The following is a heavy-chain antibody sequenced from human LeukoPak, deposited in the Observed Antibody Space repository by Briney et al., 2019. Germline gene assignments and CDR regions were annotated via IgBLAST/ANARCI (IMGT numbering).Heavy chain of an antibody. D-gene: IGHD6-6*01. CDR3: ARDARRLSSSPYYFDY. V-gene: IGHV3-9*01. J-gene: IGHJ4*02. CDR1: GFSFDEYT. Sequence: GRSLRLSCAASGFSFDEYTMHWVRQVPGKGLELVSGLSWGSYSVGYADSVKGRFTISRDNAKNSLYLQMNSLRPEDTAFYYCARDARRLSSSPYYFDYWGQGTLVTVSS. CDR2: LSWGSYSV.